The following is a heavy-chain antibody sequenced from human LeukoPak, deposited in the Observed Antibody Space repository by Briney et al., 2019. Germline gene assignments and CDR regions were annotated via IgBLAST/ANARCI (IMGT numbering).Heavy chain of an antibody. J-gene: IGHJ5*01. Sequence: SETLSLTCAVSGDSISTTNYYWGWIRQPPGKGLEWIGIIYYSGITHYNPSLKSRVTILVDTSKNQFSLKLSSVTDADTAVYYCARVRRSLNWFDSWGQGTLVTVSS. CDR3: ARVRRSLNWFDS. CDR1: GDSISTTNYY. CDR2: IYYSGIT. D-gene: IGHD3-3*01. V-gene: IGHV4-39*01.